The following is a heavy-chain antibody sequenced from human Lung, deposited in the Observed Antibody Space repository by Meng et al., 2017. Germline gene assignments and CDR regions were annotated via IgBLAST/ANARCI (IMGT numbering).Heavy chain of an antibody. CDR1: GGSFSGYY. V-gene: IGHV4-34*01. J-gene: IGHJ4*02. CDR3: ARGPTTMAHDFDY. D-gene: IGHD4-11*01. CDR2: INHSGST. Sequence: QVHLQEGVAGMVQASVTLSLTCFVSGGSFSGYYLSCIRQPPGKGLEWIGEINHSGSTNYNPSLESRATISVDTSQNNLSLKLSSVTAADSAVYYCARGPTTMAHDFDYWGQGTLVTVSS.